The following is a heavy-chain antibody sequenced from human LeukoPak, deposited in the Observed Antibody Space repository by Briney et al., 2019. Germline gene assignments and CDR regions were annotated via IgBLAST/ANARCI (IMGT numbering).Heavy chain of an antibody. CDR3: AKGGVYGDYYFDY. CDR2: ISGSGGDT. D-gene: IGHD4-17*01. J-gene: IGHJ4*02. V-gene: IGHV3-23*01. CDR1: GFTFSSYA. Sequence: AGGSLRLSCAASGFTFSSYAMSWVRQAPGKGLEWVSVISGSGGDTYYADSVKGRFTISGDNSKNTVYLQMNSLRAEDTALYYCAKGGVYGDYYFDYRGQGTLVTVSS.